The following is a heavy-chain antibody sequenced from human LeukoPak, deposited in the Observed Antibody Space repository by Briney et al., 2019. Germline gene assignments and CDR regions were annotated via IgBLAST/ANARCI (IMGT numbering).Heavy chain of an antibody. CDR3: TTGGSYFPYGY. CDR1: GFTFSNAW. V-gene: IGHV3-15*01. D-gene: IGHD1-26*01. J-gene: IGHJ4*02. Sequence: GVSLRLSCAASGFTFSNAWMSWVRQAPGKGLEWVGRIKSKTDGGTTDYAAPVKGRLTISRDDSKNTLYLRMNSLKTEDTAVYYCTTGGSYFPYGYWGQGTLVTVSS. CDR2: IKSKTDGGTT.